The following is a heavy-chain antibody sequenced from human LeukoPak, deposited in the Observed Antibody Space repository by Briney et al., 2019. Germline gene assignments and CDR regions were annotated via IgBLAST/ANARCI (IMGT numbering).Heavy chain of an antibody. CDR1: GFTFSSYE. Sequence: PGGSLRLSCAASGFTFSSYEMNWVRQAPGKGLEWVSAISGSGGSTYYADSVKGRFTISRDNSKNALYLRMNSLRAEDTAVYYCARDNAASSSGWYGNYYYYMDVWGKGTTVTVSS. CDR3: ARDNAASSSGWYGNYYYYMDV. D-gene: IGHD6-19*01. CDR2: ISGSGGST. V-gene: IGHV3-23*01. J-gene: IGHJ6*03.